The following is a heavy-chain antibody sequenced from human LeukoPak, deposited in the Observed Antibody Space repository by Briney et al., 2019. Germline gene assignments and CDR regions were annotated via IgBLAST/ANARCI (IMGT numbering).Heavy chain of an antibody. CDR3: ATDLLDY. CDR1: GFTSFTFNNAW. Sequence: VGSLRVYSKGSGFTSFTFNNAWMSWVRQTQGKGLEWIGRVKSKTDGGTADYTAPVKGRFSISRDDSRNMVYLQVNSLTPEDTAVYYCATDLLDYWGQGTLVTVSP. V-gene: IGHV3-15*01. J-gene: IGHJ4*02. CDR2: VKSKTDGGTA.